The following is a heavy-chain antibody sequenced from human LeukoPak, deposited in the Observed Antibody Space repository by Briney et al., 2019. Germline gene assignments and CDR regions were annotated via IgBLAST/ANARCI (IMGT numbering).Heavy chain of an antibody. V-gene: IGHV4-59*01. CDR2: IYYSGST. CDR1: GGSISSYY. CDR3: ARDLGYGMDV. Sequence: SETLSLTCTVSGGSISSYYWSWIRQPPGKGLEWIGYIYYSGSTNYNPSLKSRVTISVDTSKNQFSLKLSSVTAADTAVYYCARDLGYGMDVWGQGTTVTVSS. J-gene: IGHJ6*02.